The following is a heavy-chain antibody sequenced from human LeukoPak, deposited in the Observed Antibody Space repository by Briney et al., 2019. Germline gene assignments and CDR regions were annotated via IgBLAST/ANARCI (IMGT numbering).Heavy chain of an antibody. D-gene: IGHD3-9*01. V-gene: IGHV3-11*04. J-gene: IGHJ4*02. CDR1: GFTFSDYY. Sequence: GGSLRLSCAASGFTFSDYYMSWIRQAPGKGLEWVSYISSSGSTIYYADSVKGRFTISRDNAKKSLYLQMNSLRAEDTAVYYCARRYYDILTGYHFDYWGQGTLVTVSS. CDR3: ARRYYDILTGYHFDY. CDR2: ISSSGSTI.